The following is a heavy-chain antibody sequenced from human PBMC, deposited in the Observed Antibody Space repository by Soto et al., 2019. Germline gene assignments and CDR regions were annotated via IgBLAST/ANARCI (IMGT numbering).Heavy chain of an antibody. D-gene: IGHD3-10*01. J-gene: IGHJ6*02. CDR2: INPNSGGT. Sequence: ASVKVSCKASGYTFTGYYMHWVRQAPGQGLEWMGWINPNSGGTNYAQKFQGWVTMTRDTSISTAYMELSRLRSDDTAVYYCASEIGVRGVRTNYYYYGMDVWGQGTTVTVSS. CDR1: GYTFTGYY. V-gene: IGHV1-2*04. CDR3: ASEIGVRGVRTNYYYYGMDV.